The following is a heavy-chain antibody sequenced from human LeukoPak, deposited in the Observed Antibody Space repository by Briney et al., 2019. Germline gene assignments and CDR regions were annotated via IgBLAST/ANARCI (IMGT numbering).Heavy chain of an antibody. CDR1: GGSISSYY. CDR2: IYYSGST. J-gene: IGHJ5*02. CDR3: ARLSRLLEWSNWFDP. V-gene: IGHV4-59*08. D-gene: IGHD3-3*01. Sequence: SETLSLTCTVSGGSISSYYWSWIRQPPGKGLEWIGYIYYSGSTNYNPSLKSRVTISVDTSKNQFSLKLSSVTAADTAVYYCARLSRLLEWSNWFDPWGQGTLVTVSS.